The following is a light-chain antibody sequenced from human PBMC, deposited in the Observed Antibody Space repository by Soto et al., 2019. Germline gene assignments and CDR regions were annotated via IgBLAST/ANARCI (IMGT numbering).Light chain of an antibody. Sequence: QSVLTQPASVSGSPGQSITISCTGNSSDIGSYNYVSWYQQHPAKAPKLMIYEVNDRPLGFTNRFSGSKSGNTASLTISGLQAEDEADYYCSSYTSSGTVVFGGGTQLTVL. J-gene: IGLJ2*01. CDR1: SSDIGSYNY. CDR3: SSYTSSGTVV. CDR2: EVN. V-gene: IGLV2-14*01.